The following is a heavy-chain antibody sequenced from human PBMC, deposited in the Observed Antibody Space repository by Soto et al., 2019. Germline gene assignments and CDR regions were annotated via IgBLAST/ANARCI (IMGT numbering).Heavy chain of an antibody. J-gene: IGHJ4*02. CDR3: TRARYGDHFDS. V-gene: IGHV4-59*01. Sequence: NPWETLSLTCSVSGHSMTGANWGWFRQSPEKGLEWIGYIDYSGSTNYNPSLRSRITITIDTSSNQFSLNLASVTAADAAVYYCTRARYGDHFDSWGQGTLVTVSS. D-gene: IGHD4-17*01. CDR2: IDYSGST. CDR1: GHSMTGAN.